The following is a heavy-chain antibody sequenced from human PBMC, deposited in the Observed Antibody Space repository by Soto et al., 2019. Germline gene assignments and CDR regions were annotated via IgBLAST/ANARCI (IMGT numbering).Heavy chain of an antibody. D-gene: IGHD2-2*03. CDR2: INPNSGGT. V-gene: IGHV1-2*04. CDR1: GYTFTGYY. J-gene: IGHJ3*02. Sequence: ASVKVSCKASGYTFTGYYMHWVRQAPGQGLEWMGWINPNSGGTNYAQKFQGWVTMTRDTSISTAYMGLSRLRSDDTAVYYCASFAGYCSSTSCFDAFDIWGQGTMVTVSS. CDR3: ASFAGYCSSTSCFDAFDI.